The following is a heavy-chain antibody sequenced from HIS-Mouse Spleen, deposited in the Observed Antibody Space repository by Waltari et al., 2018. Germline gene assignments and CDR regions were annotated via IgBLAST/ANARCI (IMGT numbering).Heavy chain of an antibody. Sequence: QLQLQESGPGLVKPSETLSLTCTVSGGSISSSSYYWGWVRQPPGKGLEWIGIIYYSGSTYYNPSLKGRGTISVDTSKNQFSLKLSSVTAADTAVYYCAREIPYSSSWYDWYFDLWGRGTLVTVSS. CDR1: GGSISSSSYY. V-gene: IGHV4-39*07. CDR2: IYYSGST. J-gene: IGHJ2*01. D-gene: IGHD6-13*01. CDR3: AREIPYSSSWYDWYFDL.